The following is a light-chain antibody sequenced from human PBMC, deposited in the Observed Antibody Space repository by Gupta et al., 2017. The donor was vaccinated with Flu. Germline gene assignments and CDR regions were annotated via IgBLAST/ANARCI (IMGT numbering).Light chain of an antibody. CDR3: LLTYSGPHPWV. Sequence: VTLTCSSSSGAVTSGHYPYWFQQKPAQAPRTLMYYNSNKRSWTPARCSCSLLGGKAALTTTGALPEEEADDYCLLTYSGPHPWVFGGGTKLTVL. CDR2: YNS. CDR1: SGAVTSGHY. V-gene: IGLV7-46*01. J-gene: IGLJ3*02.